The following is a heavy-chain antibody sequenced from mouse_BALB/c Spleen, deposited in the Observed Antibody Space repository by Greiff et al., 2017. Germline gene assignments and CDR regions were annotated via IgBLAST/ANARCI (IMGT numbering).Heavy chain of an antibody. CDR1: GFTFSSYT. V-gene: IGHV5-12-2*01. CDR2: ISNGGGST. CDR3: AREDRSAGYAMDY. D-gene: IGHD2-14*01. Sequence: DVMLVESGGGLVQPGGSLKLSCAASGFTFSSYTMSWVRQTPEKRLEWVAYISNGGGSTYYPDTVKGRFTISRDNAKNTLYLQMSSLKSEDTAMYYCAREDRSAGYAMDYWGQGTSVTVSS. J-gene: IGHJ4*01.